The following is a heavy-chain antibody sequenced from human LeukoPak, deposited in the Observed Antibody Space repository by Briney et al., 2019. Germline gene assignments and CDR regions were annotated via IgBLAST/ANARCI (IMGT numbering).Heavy chain of an antibody. J-gene: IGHJ5*02. Sequence: GGSLRLSCAASGFTFSSYAMSWVRQAPGKGLEWVSAISGSGGSTYYADSVKDRFTISRDNSKNTLYLQMNSLRAEDTAVYYCAKSDSSCASCQKTAFDPWGQGTLVTVSS. CDR3: AKSDSSCASCQKTAFDP. V-gene: IGHV3-23*01. D-gene: IGHD2-2*01. CDR2: ISGSGGST. CDR1: GFTFSSYA.